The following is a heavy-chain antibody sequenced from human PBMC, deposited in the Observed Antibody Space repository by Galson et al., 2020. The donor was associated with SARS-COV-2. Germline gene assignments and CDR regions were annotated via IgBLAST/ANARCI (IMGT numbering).Heavy chain of an antibody. Sequence: GESLKIPCGASGFNSKNYRMNWVRQATGKGLEWASSISGRNYYSYYADSGKGRFTISRDNAKSSLYLQMDSLRAEDTGVYSCVRDSSYSNYDFYYFPMGVWGQGTTVIVSS. CDR3: VRDSSYSNYDFYYFPMGV. CDR1: GFNSKNYR. J-gene: IGHJ6*02. V-gene: IGHV3-21*01. CDR2: ISGRNYYS. D-gene: IGHD4-4*01.